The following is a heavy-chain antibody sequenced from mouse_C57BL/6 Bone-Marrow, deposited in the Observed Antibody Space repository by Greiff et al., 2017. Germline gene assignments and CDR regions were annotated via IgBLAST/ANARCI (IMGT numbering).Heavy chain of an antibody. J-gene: IGHJ3*01. V-gene: IGHV1-64*01. CDR1: GYTFTSYW. CDR2: IRPNSGST. CDR3: ARMVHYSNYVFAY. D-gene: IGHD2-5*01. Sequence: QVQLQQPGAELVKPGASVKLSCKASGYTFTSYWMHWVRQRPGQGLEWIGMIRPNSGSTNYNEKFKSKATLTVDKSSSTAYMQLRSLTSEDSAVYYCARMVHYSNYVFAYWGQGTLVTVSA.